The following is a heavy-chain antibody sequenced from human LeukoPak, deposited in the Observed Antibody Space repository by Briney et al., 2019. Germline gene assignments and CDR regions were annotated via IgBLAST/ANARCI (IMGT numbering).Heavy chain of an antibody. Sequence: SETLSHTCAVYGGSFSGYYWSWIRQPPGKWLEWIGEINHSGSTNYNPSLKSRVTISVDTSKNQFSLKLSSVTAADTAVYYCARHPSGSRLRFDYWGQGTLVTVSS. V-gene: IGHV4-34*01. CDR2: INHSGST. CDR1: GGSFSGYY. CDR3: ARHPSGSRLRFDY. J-gene: IGHJ4*02. D-gene: IGHD1-26*01.